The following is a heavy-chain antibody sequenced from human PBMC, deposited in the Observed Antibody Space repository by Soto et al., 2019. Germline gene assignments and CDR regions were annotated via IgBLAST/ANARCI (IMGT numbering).Heavy chain of an antibody. Sequence: PGGSLRLSCAASGFTFSSYWMSWVRQAPGKGLEWVANIKQDGSEKYYVDSVKGRFTISRDNAKNSLYLQMNSLRAEDTAVYYCARAPPYYDILTGYYGYWGQGTLVTVPQ. J-gene: IGHJ4*02. CDR1: GFTFSSYW. CDR2: IKQDGSEK. V-gene: IGHV3-7*01. D-gene: IGHD3-9*01. CDR3: ARAPPYYDILTGYYGY.